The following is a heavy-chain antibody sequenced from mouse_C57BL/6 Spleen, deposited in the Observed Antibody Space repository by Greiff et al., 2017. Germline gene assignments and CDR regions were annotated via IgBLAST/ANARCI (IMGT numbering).Heavy chain of an antibody. CDR2: INPNNGGT. J-gene: IGHJ1*03. CDR1: GYTFTDYN. Sequence: EVQLQQSGPELVKPGASVKMSCKASGYTFTDYNMHWVKQSHGKSLEWIGYINPNNGGTSYNQKFKGKATLTVNKSSSTAYMELRSLTSEDSAVYYCARSITTVVAYWYFEVWGTGTTVTVSS. D-gene: IGHD1-1*01. CDR3: ARSITTVVAYWYFEV. V-gene: IGHV1-22*01.